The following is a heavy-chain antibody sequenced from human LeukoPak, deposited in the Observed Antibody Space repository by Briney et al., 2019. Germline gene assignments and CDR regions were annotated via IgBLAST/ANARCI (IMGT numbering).Heavy chain of an antibody. CDR3: AKDYDFWSGYWAFDY. Sequence: GGSLRLSCEGSGFTFSNYWMGWVRQAPCKGLEWVAFIRYDGSNKYYADSVKGRFTISRDNSKNTLYLQMNSLRAEDTAVYYCAKDYDFWSGYWAFDYWGQGTLVTVSS. CDR2: IRYDGSNK. D-gene: IGHD3-3*01. J-gene: IGHJ4*02. CDR1: GFTFSNYW. V-gene: IGHV3-30*02.